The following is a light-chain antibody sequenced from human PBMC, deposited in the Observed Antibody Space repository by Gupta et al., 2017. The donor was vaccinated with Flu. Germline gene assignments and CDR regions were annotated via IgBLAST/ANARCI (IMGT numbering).Light chain of an antibody. Sequence: QTVVTQEPSFSVSPGGTVTLTCGLNSGSVSAGHYPSWYQQTPGQPPRTLIYNTNTRSSGVPDRFSGTILGNKAALTITGAQADDESDYYCMLNVRSDISGVFGGGTKLTVL. V-gene: IGLV8-61*01. CDR1: SGSVSAGHY. CDR2: NTN. CDR3: MLNVRSDISGV. J-gene: IGLJ3*02.